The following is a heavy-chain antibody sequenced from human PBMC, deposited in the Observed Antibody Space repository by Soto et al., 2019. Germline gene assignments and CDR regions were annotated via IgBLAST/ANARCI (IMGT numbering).Heavy chain of an antibody. CDR1: GYTFTSYG. CDR2: ISAYNGNT. CDR3: ARENRGYCSSTSCYIHYYYGMDV. V-gene: IGHV1-18*01. D-gene: IGHD2-2*01. Sequence: QVQLVQSGAEVKKPGASVKVSCKASGYTFTSYGISWGRQAPGQGLEWMGWISAYNGNTNYAQKLQGRVTMTTDTSTSTAYRELRSLRSDDTAVYYCARENRGYCSSTSCYIHYYYGMDVWGQGTTVTVSS. J-gene: IGHJ6*02.